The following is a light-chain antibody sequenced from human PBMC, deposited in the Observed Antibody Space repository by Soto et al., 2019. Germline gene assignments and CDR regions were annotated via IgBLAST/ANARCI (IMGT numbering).Light chain of an antibody. V-gene: IGLV2-23*03. CDR3: CSYAGSSTFVYV. CDR2: EGS. Sequence: QSVLTQPASVSGSPGQSITISCTGTSSDVGSYNLVSWYQQHPGKAPKLMIYEGSKRPSGVSNRFSGSKSGNTASLTISGLQADDEADYYCCSYAGSSTFVYVFGTGTKLTVL. CDR1: SSDVGSYNL. J-gene: IGLJ1*01.